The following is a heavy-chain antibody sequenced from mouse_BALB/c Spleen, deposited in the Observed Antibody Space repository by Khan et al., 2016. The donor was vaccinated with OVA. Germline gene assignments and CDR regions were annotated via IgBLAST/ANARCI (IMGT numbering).Heavy chain of an antibody. D-gene: IGHD3-3*01. J-gene: IGHJ2*02. CDR1: GYSITSDYV. CDR2: ISYSSNT. CDR3: ASVYGWDIDY. Sequence: EVQLQESGPGLVKPSQSLSLTCTVTGYSITSDYVRYLIRQFPGNKLEWMGFISYSSNTKYNPSLKSRFSITRDTSKNPSFLQLNSVTTEDTATYSCASVYGWDIDYWGQGTSLTVSS. V-gene: IGHV3-2*02.